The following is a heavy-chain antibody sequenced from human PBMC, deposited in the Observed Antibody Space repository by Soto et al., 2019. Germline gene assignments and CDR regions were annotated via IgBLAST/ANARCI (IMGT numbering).Heavy chain of an antibody. Sequence: QVQLVESGGGLVKPGGSLRLSCAASGLTFSDYYMSWIRQAPGKGLEWVSYITRSGSYTKYADSVQGRFTISRDNAQNSLYLQMNRLRAEDTAVYYCARELDGIDVWGQGNTVPVSS. CDR1: GLTFSDYY. J-gene: IGHJ6*02. V-gene: IGHV3-11*05. CDR3: ARELDGIDV. CDR2: ITRSGSYT.